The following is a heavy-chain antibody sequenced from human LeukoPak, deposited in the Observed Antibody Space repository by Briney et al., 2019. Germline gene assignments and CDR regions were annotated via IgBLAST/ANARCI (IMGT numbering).Heavy chain of an antibody. D-gene: IGHD3-22*01. Sequence: GGSLRLSCAASGFTFDDFGMSWVRTVPGKGLGWDGDIIWSGGRSRYAYAVKGRFNIARGNAKSPLFPEMNSLRAEDTALYYCAKDSSGYYDGAFDIWGEGTMVTVSS. CDR2: IIWSGGRS. CDR3: AKDSSGYYDGAFDI. J-gene: IGHJ3*02. CDR1: GFTFDDFG. V-gene: IGHV3-20*04.